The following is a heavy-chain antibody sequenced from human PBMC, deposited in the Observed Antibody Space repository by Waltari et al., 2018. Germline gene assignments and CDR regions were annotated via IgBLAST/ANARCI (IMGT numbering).Heavy chain of an antibody. D-gene: IGHD3-3*01. CDR1: GFTVSSNY. Sequence: EVQLVETGGGLIQPGGSLRLSCAASGFTVSSNYMSWVRQAPGKGRFTISRDNSKNTLYLQMNSLRAEDTAVYYCASRKRYDFWSGTPVDVWGKGTTVTVSS. CDR3: ASRKRYDFWSGTPVDV. J-gene: IGHJ6*04. V-gene: IGHV3-53*02.